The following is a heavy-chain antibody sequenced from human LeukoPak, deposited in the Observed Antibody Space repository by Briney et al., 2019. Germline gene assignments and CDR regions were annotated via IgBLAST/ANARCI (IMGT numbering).Heavy chain of an antibody. CDR3: ANFGVVITSPYYYYMDV. D-gene: IGHD3-3*01. CDR1: GFTFSSYW. J-gene: IGHJ6*03. Sequence: GGSLRLSCAASGFTFSSYWMHWVRRAPGKGLVWVSRINTDGSSTSYADSVKGRFTISRDNAKNTLYLQMNSLRAEDTAVYYCANFGVVITSPYYYYMDVWGKGTTVTVSS. V-gene: IGHV3-74*01. CDR2: INTDGSST.